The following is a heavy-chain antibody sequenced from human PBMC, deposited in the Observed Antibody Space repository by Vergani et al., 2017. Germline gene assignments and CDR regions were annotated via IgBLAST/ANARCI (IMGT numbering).Heavy chain of an antibody. V-gene: IGHV4-34*11. D-gene: IGHD3-22*01. J-gene: IGHJ4*02. CDR2: IYYSGST. Sequence: QVQLQQWGAGLLKPSETLSLTCAVYGGSFSGYYWNWIRQPPGKGLEWIGYIYYSGSTNYNPSLKSRVTISVDTSKNQFSLKLSSVTAADTAVYYCARDGHYYDSSGPFDYWGQGTLVTVSS. CDR3: ARDGHYYDSSGPFDY. CDR1: GGSFSGYY.